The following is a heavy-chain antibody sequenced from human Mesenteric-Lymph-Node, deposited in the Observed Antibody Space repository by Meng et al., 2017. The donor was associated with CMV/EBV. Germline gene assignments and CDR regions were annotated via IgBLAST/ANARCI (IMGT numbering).Heavy chain of an antibody. J-gene: IGHJ2*01. V-gene: IGHV4-31*11. CDR2: SYHTGST. Sequence: CAVYGASVPFSGYYWSWVRQHPGKGLEWIGSSYHTGSTYYNPSLKSRLTMSVDTSKSQFSLKLSSVTAADTAVYYCARDLAGRRYFDPWGRGTLVTVSS. CDR3: ARDLAGRRYFDP. CDR1: GASVPFSGYY.